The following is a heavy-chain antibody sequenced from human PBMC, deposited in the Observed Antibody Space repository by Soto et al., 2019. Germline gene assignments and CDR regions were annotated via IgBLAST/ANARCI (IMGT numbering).Heavy chain of an antibody. J-gene: IGHJ5*02. Sequence: SETLSLTCGVSGGSLSDNDWSWISQSPGKGPEWIGEVNYTGIASYNPSLKSRVTISVDTPKKQISLKLTYMTDEDTAVYYCARGQRVPPPYGNPASLRAEWFDPWGKGTLVTVSS. V-gene: IGHV4-34*01. CDR3: ARGQRVPPPYGNPASLRAEWFDP. CDR1: GGSLSDND. CDR2: VNYTGIA. D-gene: IGHD1-1*01.